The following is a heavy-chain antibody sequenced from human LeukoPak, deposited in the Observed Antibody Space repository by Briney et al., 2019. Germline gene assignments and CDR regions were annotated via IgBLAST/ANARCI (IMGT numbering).Heavy chain of an antibody. CDR1: GGSFSGYY. CDR2: INHSGST. Sequence: SETLSLTCAVYGGSFSGYYWSWIRQPPGKGLEWSGEINHSGSTNYNPSLTSRDTISVDTSKNQFSLKLSSVTAADTAVYYCARLNLGKLPPGIAAAGTPVVFDYWGQGTLVTVSS. D-gene: IGHD6-13*01. CDR3: ARLNLGKLPPGIAAAGTPVVFDY. V-gene: IGHV4-34*01. J-gene: IGHJ4*02.